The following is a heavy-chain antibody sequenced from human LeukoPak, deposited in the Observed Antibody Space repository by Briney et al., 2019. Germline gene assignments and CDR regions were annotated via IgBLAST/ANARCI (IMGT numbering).Heavy chain of an antibody. CDR1: GGSISSYY. J-gene: IGHJ4*02. V-gene: IGHV4-59*01. CDR2: IYYSGST. CDR3: ARTHYDYVWGSYRSYYFDY. D-gene: IGHD3-16*02. Sequence: SETLSLTCTVSGGSISSYYWSWIRQPPGKGLEWIGYIYYSGSTNYNPSLKSRVTISVDTSKNQFSLKLSSVTAADTAVYYCARTHYDYVWGSYRSYYFDYWGQGTLVTVSS.